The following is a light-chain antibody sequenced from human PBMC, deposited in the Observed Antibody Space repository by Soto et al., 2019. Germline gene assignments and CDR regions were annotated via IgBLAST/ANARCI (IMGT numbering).Light chain of an antibody. CDR1: SSDVGNYNL. CDR3: CSYAGSSIHVV. Sequence: SALTQPASVSGSPGQSITISCTGTSSDVGNYNLVSWYQQHPGKAPKLMIYEGSKRPSGVSNRFSGSKSGNTASLTISGLQAEDEADYYCCSYAGSSIHVVFGGGTKLTVL. CDR2: EGS. V-gene: IGLV2-23*01. J-gene: IGLJ2*01.